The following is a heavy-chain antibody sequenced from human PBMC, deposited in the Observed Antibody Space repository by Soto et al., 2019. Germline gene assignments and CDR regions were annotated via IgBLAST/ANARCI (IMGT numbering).Heavy chain of an antibody. J-gene: IGHJ5*01. D-gene: IGHD3-22*01. Sequence: KPSETLSLTCAVYGGSFSGHSWTWIRQSPGKGLEWIGDINHSGRANYSPSLKSRVTISLDTSKNQFSLTLSAVTAADTAMYYCSTRAYDTNGYYRFDPWGQGTLVTVSS. CDR2: INHSGRA. CDR1: GGSFSGHS. V-gene: IGHV4-34*01. CDR3: STRAYDTNGYYRFDP.